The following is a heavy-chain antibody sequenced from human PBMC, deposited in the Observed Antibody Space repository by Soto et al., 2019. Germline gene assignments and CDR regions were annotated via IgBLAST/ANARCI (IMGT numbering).Heavy chain of an antibody. CDR1: GYIFTAYS. CDR3: AREENCSDGICYSEYFQR. J-gene: IGHJ1*01. CDR2: VNPSGGST. V-gene: IGHV1-46*01. D-gene: IGHD2-15*01. Sequence: ASVKVSCKASGYIFTAYSMHWVRQAPGQGLEWMGVVNPSGGSTNYARKFQGRITMTRDTSTSTVYMDLSSLTSEDTAVYYCAREENCSDGICYSEYFQRWGQGTLVTVSS.